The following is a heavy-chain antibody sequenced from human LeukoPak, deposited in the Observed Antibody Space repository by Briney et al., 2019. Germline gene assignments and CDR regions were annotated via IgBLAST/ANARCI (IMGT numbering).Heavy chain of an antibody. CDR1: GYTFTSYG. V-gene: IGHV1-18*04. CDR3: ARDAGSYCSSTICFDY. D-gene: IGHD2-2*01. J-gene: IGHJ4*02. Sequence: ASVKVSCKASGYTFTSYGTSWVRQAPGQGLDWMGWISTYNDITKYVQKLQDRVTMTTDTSTSTAYMELRSLRSDDTAVYYCARDAGSYCSSTICFDYWGRGTLVTVSS. CDR2: ISTYNDIT.